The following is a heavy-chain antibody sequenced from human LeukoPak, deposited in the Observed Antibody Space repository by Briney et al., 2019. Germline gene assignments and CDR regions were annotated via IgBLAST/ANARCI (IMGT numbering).Heavy chain of an antibody. Sequence: GGSLRLSCAASGFTFSSYSMNWVRQAPGKGLEWVSSISSSSSYIYYADSVKGRFTISRDNAKNSLYLQMNGLRAEDTAVYYCASLNSILDYWGQGTLVTVSS. CDR3: ASLNSILDY. CDR1: GFTFSSYS. CDR2: ISSSSSYI. V-gene: IGHV3-21*01. J-gene: IGHJ4*02. D-gene: IGHD3-3*02.